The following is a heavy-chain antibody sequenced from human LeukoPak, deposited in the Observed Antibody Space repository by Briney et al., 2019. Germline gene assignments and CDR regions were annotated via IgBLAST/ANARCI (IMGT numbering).Heavy chain of an antibody. V-gene: IGHV4-59*12. CDR3: ARSFKQLVDY. CDR1: GGSISSYY. J-gene: IGHJ4*02. D-gene: IGHD6-6*01. Sequence: SETLSLTCTVSGGSISSYYWSWIRQPPGKGLEWIGYIYYSGSTNYNPSLKSRVTISVDTSKNQFSLKLSSVTAADTAVYYCARSFKQLVDYWGQGTLVTVSS. CDR2: IYYSGST.